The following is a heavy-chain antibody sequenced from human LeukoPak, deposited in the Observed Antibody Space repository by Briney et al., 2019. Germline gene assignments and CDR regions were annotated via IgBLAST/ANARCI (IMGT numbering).Heavy chain of an antibody. D-gene: IGHD3-22*01. V-gene: IGHV3-23*01. CDR1: GFTFNSYA. Sequence: GGSLRLSCAASGFTFNSYAMSWVRQAPGKGLEWVSAISGSGGSTYYADSVKGRFTISRDNSKNTLYLQMNSLRAEDTAVYYCAKDLGSSGYLFDYWGQGTLVTVSS. CDR3: AKDLGSSGYLFDY. CDR2: ISGSGGST. J-gene: IGHJ4*02.